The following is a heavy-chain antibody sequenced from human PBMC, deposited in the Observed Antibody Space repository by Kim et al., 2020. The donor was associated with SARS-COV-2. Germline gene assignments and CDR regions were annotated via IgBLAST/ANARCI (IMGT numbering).Heavy chain of an antibody. CDR2: ISYDGSNK. V-gene: IGHV3-30*18. J-gene: IGHJ4*02. Sequence: GGSLRLSCAASGFTFSSYGMHWVRQAPGKGLEWVAVISYDGSNKYYADSVKGRFTISRDNSKNTLYLQMNSLRAEDTAVYYCAKDPPLSPYYFDYWGQGTLVTVSS. CDR1: GFTFSSYG. D-gene: IGHD3-16*02. CDR3: AKDPPLSPYYFDY.